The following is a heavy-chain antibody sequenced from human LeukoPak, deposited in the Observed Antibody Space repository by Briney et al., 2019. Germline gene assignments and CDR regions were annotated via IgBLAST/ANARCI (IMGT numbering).Heavy chain of an antibody. CDR1: GFTFDDYA. CDR2: ISRNSGSI. D-gene: IGHD3-10*01. V-gene: IGHV3-9*01. Sequence: GGSLRLSCAASGFTFDDYAMHWVGQAPGKGLEWVSGISRNSGSIGYADSVKGRFTISRDNAKNSLYLQMNSLRAEDTALYYCAKDLLDRGVSYYYYGMDVWGQGTTVTVSS. J-gene: IGHJ6*02. CDR3: AKDLLDRGVSYYYYGMDV.